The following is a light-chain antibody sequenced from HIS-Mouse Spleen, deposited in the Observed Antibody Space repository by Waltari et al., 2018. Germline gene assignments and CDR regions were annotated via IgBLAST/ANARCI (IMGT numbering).Light chain of an antibody. CDR2: AAS. CDR3: QQSYSTPLKT. CDR1: QSISSY. V-gene: IGKV1-39*01. Sequence: DIQMTQSPSSLSASVGDRVTITCRASQSISSYLNWYQQKPWKAPKLLIYAASSLQSGVPSRFSVSGSGTDFTLTISSLQPEDFATYYCQQSYSTPLKTFGQGTKLEIK. J-gene: IGKJ2*01.